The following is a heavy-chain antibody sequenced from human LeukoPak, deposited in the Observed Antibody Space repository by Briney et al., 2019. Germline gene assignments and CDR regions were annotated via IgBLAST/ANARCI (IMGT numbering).Heavy chain of an antibody. CDR3: ARDISGYYHFDY. V-gene: IGHV3-33*01. CDR2: IWYDGSNK. J-gene: IGHJ4*02. Sequence: GGSLRLSCAASGFTFSNYGMHWVRQAPGKGLEWVAVIWYDGSNKYYADSVKGRFIISRDNSKNTLYLQMNSLRAEDTAVYYCARDISGYYHFDYWGQGTLVTVSS. CDR1: GFTFSNYG. D-gene: IGHD3-22*01.